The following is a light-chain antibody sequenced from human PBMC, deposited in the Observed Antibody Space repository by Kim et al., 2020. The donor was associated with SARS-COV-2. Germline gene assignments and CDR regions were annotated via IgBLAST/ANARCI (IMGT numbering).Light chain of an antibody. CDR1: SSDVGGYNY. V-gene: IGLV2-14*03. CDR3: SSYTSTTTLGV. CDR2: DVN. J-gene: IGLJ1*01. Sequence: QSALTQPASVSGSPGQSLTIACTGTSSDVGGYNYVSWYQQHPGKAPKLMIYDVNTRPSGVSNRFSGSKSGNTASLTISGLQADDEADYYCSSYTSTTTLGVFGTGTKVTVL.